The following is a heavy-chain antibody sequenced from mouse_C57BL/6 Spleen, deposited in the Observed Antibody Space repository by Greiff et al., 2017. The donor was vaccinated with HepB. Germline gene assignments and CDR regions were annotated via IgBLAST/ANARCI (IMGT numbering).Heavy chain of an antibody. CDR3: AREGDYGNYVGWFAY. J-gene: IGHJ3*01. CDR2: ISYDGSN. Sequence: EVKLMESGPGLVKPSQSLSLTCSVTGYSITSGYYWNWIRQFPGNKLEWMGYISYDGSNNYNPSLKNRISITRDTSKNQFFLKLNSVTTEDTATYYCAREGDYGNYVGWFAYWGQGTLVTVSA. V-gene: IGHV3-6*01. D-gene: IGHD2-1*01. CDR1: GYSITSGYY.